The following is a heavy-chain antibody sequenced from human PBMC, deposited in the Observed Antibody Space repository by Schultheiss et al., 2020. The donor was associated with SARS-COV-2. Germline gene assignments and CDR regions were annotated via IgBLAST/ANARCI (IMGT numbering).Heavy chain of an antibody. J-gene: IGHJ6*02. CDR2: IDPSDSYT. CDR1: GYSFTSYW. Sequence: GGSLRLSCKGSGYSFTSYWIGWVRQMPGKGLEWMGRIDPSDSYTNYSPSFQGHVTISADKSISTAYLQWSSLKASDTAMYYCAREGWLQLDYYYGMDVWGQGTTVTVSS. V-gene: IGHV5-10-1*01. CDR3: AREGWLQLDYYYGMDV. D-gene: IGHD5-24*01.